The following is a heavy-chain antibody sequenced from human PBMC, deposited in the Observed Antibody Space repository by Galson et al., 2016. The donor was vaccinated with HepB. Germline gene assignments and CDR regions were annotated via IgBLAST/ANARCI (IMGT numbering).Heavy chain of an antibody. D-gene: IGHD3-10*01. Sequence: ETLSLTCTVSNSSISSYYWSWIRQPPGKGLEWIGNIYYSGSTNYNPSLKSRVSMSVDRSKNQFSLKLSSVTAADAAVYYCARHVGPDKMVRGVYYYMGVWGKGTTVTVSS. CDR2: IYYSGST. CDR3: ARHVGPDKMVRGVYYYMGV. CDR1: NSSISSYY. V-gene: IGHV4-59*08. J-gene: IGHJ6*03.